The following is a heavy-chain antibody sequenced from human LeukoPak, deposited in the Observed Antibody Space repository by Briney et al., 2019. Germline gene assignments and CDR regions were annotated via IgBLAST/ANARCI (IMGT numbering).Heavy chain of an antibody. V-gene: IGHV4-34*01. CDR3: ARVNKIYDILTGKDV. D-gene: IGHD3-9*01. J-gene: IGHJ6*04. Sequence: SETLSLTCAVYGGSFSGYYWSWIRQPPGKGLEWIGEINHSGSTNYNPSLKSRVTISVDTSKNQFSLKLSSVTAADTAVYYCARVNKIYDILTGKDVWGKGTTVTISS. CDR2: INHSGST. CDR1: GGSFSGYY.